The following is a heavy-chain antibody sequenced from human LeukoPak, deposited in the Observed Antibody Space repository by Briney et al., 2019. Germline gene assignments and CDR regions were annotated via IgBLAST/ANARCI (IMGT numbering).Heavy chain of an antibody. Sequence: PGGSLRLSCAASGFTFSSYAMSWVRQAPGKGLEWVSGISGSGGSTYYADSVKGRFTISRDNSKNTLYLQMNSLRAEDTAVYYCAKSARYSSSWYPPFVYWGQGTLVTVSS. D-gene: IGHD6-13*01. V-gene: IGHV3-23*01. J-gene: IGHJ4*02. CDR1: GFTFSSYA. CDR2: ISGSGGST. CDR3: AKSARYSSSWYPPFVY.